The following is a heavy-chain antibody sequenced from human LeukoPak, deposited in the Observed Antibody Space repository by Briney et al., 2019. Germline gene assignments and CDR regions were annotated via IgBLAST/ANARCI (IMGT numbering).Heavy chain of an antibody. J-gene: IGHJ4*02. CDR1: GGTFSSYA. CDR3: ALWRQQLVRYFDY. Sequence: SVKVSCKASGGTFSSYAISWVRQAPGQGLEWMGGIIPIFGTANYAQKFQGRVPITTDESTSTAYMALSSLRSEDTAVYYCALWRQQLVRYFDYWGQGTLVTVSS. V-gene: IGHV1-69*05. CDR2: IIPIFGTA. D-gene: IGHD6-13*01.